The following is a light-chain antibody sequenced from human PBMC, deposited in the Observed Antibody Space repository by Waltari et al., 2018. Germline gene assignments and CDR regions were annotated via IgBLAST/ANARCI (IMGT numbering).Light chain of an antibody. CDR2: MAS. V-gene: IGKV1-5*03. Sequence: DIQMTQSPSTLSASVGDRVTISCRASQSVGTWLAWYQQKPGKAPKLLIYMASSLESGVPSRFSGSGSGTEFTLTISSLQPDEFATYSCQQYSSFSTFGQGTKV. CDR1: QSVGTW. CDR3: QQYSSFST. J-gene: IGKJ2*01.